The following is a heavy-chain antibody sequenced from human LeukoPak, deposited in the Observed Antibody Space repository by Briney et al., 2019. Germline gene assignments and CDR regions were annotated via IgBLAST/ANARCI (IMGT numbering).Heavy chain of an antibody. Sequence: GGSLRLSCAASGFTFSSYGMHWVRQAPGKGLEWVAFIRYDGSNKYYADSVKGRFTISRDNSKNTLYLQMNSLRAEDTAVYFCAKQAGWGGFFYFLPFDFWGRGTLVTVSS. D-gene: IGHD2-21*01. J-gene: IGHJ4*02. CDR3: AKQAGWGGFFYFLPFDF. V-gene: IGHV3-30*02. CDR2: IRYDGSNK. CDR1: GFTFSSYG.